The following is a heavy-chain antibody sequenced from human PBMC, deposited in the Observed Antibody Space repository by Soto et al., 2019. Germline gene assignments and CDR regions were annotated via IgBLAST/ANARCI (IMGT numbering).Heavy chain of an antibody. CDR2: INAGNGNT. CDR3: ARERGDGENPGYYYYYMDG. D-gene: IGHD2-21*01. J-gene: IGHJ6*03. Sequence: ASVKVSFKASGYTFTSYAMHWVRQAPGQRLEWMGWINAGNGNTEYSQKFQSRVTITRDTSASTAYMELSSLRSEDTAVYYCARERGDGENPGYYYYYMDGWGKGTTVTFSS. V-gene: IGHV1-3*01. CDR1: GYTFTSYA.